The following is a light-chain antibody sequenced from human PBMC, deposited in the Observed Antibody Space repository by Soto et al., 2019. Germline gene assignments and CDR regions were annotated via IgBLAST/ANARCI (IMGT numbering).Light chain of an antibody. CDR1: QSVSGY. Sequence: EIVLTQSPGTLSLSPGERATLSCRASQSVSGYLAWYQQKPGQAPRLLIYDASKRASGFPARFSGSGSGTDFTLTISSLEPEDFAVYYCQQYGSSYPWTFGQGTKVDNK. V-gene: IGKV3-11*01. CDR3: QQYGSSYPWT. J-gene: IGKJ1*01. CDR2: DAS.